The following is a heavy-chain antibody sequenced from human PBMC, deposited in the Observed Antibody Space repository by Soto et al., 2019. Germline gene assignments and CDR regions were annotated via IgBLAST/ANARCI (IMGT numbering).Heavy chain of an antibody. CDR2: IIWNSGRI. CDR3: AKDRGAGSSGWPPSECFQH. CDR1: GFTFDDSA. J-gene: IGHJ1*01. D-gene: IGHD6-19*01. Sequence: EVQLVESGGGLVQPGRSLRLSCAASGFTFDDSAMHWVRQAPGKGLEWISGIIWNSGRIGYADSVKGRFTISRDNAKNSLYLQMNSLRAEDTAFYYCAKDRGAGSSGWPPSECFQHWGQGTLVTVSS. V-gene: IGHV3-9*01.